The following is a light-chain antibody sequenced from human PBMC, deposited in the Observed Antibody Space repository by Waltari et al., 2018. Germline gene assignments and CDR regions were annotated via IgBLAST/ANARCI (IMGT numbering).Light chain of an antibody. CDR1: QSVTRA. CDR3: QHYLRLPVT. CDR2: GAS. Sequence: EIVLTQSPGTLSLSPGESATLSCRTSQSVTRALAWYQQQPGPAPRLLIYGASNRATGIPDRFSGSGSGTDFSLTISSLEPEDFAVYYCQHYLRLPVTFGQGTKVEVK. J-gene: IGKJ1*01. V-gene: IGKV3-20*01.